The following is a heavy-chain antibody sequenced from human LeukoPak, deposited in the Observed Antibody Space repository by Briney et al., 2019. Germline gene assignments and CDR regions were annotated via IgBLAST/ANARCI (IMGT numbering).Heavy chain of an antibody. D-gene: IGHD5-12*01. Sequence: GGSLRLSCAASGFTFSSYWMHWVRQPPGKGLVWVSRINSDGSSTSYADSVEGRFTISRDNAKNSLYLQMNSLRAEDTAVYYCVRDPTQWLRYGYFDYWGQGTLVTVSS. CDR3: VRDPTQWLRYGYFDY. J-gene: IGHJ4*02. CDR1: GFTFSSYW. CDR2: INSDGSST. V-gene: IGHV3-74*01.